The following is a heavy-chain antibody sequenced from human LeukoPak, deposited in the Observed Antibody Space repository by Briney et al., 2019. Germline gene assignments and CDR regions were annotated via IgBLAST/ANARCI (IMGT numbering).Heavy chain of an antibody. CDR1: GISFSSDW. CDR2: IKYDGTHK. D-gene: IGHD3-22*01. V-gene: IGHV3-7*01. J-gene: IGHJ4*02. CDR3: ASSHDSSGND. Sequence: GGSLRLSCVASGISFSSDWMAWVRQAPGKGLEWVANIKYDGTHKFYADSVKGRFTISRDNAKNSLFLEMNSLTADDTAVYFCASSHDSSGNDWGQGTLVTVSS.